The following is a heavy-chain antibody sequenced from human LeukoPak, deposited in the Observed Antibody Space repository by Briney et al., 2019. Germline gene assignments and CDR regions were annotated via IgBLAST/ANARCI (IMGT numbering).Heavy chain of an antibody. J-gene: IGHJ4*02. CDR2: IKQDGSEK. CDR1: GLTFSSRDW. D-gene: IGHD3-22*01. CDR3: ARSRYYYDSRVY. Sequence: GGSLRLSCVASGLTFSSRDWMTWVRQAPGKGLEWVANIKQDGSEKYYVDSVKGRFTISRDNAKNSLYLQMNSLRAEDTAVYYCARSRYYYDSRVYWGQGTLVTVSS. V-gene: IGHV3-7*01.